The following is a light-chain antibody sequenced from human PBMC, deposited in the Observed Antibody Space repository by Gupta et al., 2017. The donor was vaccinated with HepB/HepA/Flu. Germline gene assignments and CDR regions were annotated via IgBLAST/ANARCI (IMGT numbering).Light chain of an antibody. Sequence: NCKSSQSVLYSFNNKNFLAWYQQKPGKAPKVLIYWASTRESGVPDRFSGSGSGTDFTPTISSLQAEDVAVYYCQHYYSSPFTFGPGTKVDIK. CDR3: QHYYSSPFT. V-gene: IGKV4-1*01. J-gene: IGKJ3*01. CDR2: WAS. CDR1: QSVLYSFNNKNF.